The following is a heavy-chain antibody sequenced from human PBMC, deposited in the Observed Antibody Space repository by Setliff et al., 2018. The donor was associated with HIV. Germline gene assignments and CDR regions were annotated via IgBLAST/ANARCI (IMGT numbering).Heavy chain of an antibody. CDR3: ARRYRIAARPKWFDP. D-gene: IGHD6-6*01. J-gene: IGHJ5*02. Sequence: SETLSLTCAVYGYPIDSGFYWGWIQQPAGKGLEWIGRLHLSGDTNYNPSLKSRVTISVDTSKNQFSLKLSSVTASDTAVYYCARRYRIAARPKWFDPWGQGTLVTVSS. CDR2: LHLSGDT. CDR1: GYPIDSGFY. V-gene: IGHV4-38-2*01.